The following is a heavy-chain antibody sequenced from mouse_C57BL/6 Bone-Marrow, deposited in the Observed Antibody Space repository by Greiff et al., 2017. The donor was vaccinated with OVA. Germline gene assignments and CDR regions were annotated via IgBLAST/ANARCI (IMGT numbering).Heavy chain of an antibody. CDR2: INPSNGGT. CDR1: GYTFTSYW. Sequence: QVQLQQPGAELVKPGASVKMSCKASGYTFTSYWITWVKQRPGQGLEWIGNINPSNGGTNYNEKFKSKATLTVDKSSSTAYMQLSSLTSEDSAVYYCARSGHYYGSTWFAYWGQGTLVTVSA. V-gene: IGHV1-53*01. CDR3: ARSGHYYGSTWFAY. D-gene: IGHD1-1*01. J-gene: IGHJ3*01.